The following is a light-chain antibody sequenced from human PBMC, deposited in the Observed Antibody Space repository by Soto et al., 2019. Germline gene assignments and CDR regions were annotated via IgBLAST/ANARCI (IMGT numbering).Light chain of an antibody. J-gene: IGKJ2*01. CDR3: QQSYSSPPYT. CDR2: GAS. Sequence: DIQMTQSPSSLSASVGDRVTITCRASQDIDSYLNWYQQKPGKAPNLLIYGASSLHSGVPSRFSGSGSGTDFTLPISSLQPEDFATYYCQQSYSSPPYTFGQGTKLEI. V-gene: IGKV1-39*01. CDR1: QDIDSY.